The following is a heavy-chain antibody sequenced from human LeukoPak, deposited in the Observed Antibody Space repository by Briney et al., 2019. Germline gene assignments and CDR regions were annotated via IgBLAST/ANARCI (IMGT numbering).Heavy chain of an antibody. CDR2: ISGRVDST. J-gene: IGHJ5*02. D-gene: IGHD6-13*01. V-gene: IGHV3-23*01. Sequence: GGSLRLSCAASGFTSSSYAMSSGRQAPGKGLECGSAISGRVDSTYYTHSVKGRFTISRDNSKTTVYLQMNSLRAEDTAVYYCAKDALSSRLTNDPFGWFDPWGQGTLVTVSS. CDR3: AKDALSSRLTNDPFGWFDP. CDR1: GFTSSSYA.